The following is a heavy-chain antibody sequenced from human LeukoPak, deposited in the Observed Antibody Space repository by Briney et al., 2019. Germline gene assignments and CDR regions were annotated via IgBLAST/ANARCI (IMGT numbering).Heavy chain of an antibody. V-gene: IGHV5-10-1*01. Sequence: GESLKISCKGSGYSFTSYWISWVRPMPVKGLEWMGRIDPSDSYTNYSPSFQGHVTISADKSISTAYLQWSSLKASDTAMYYCARGVVREPPIGMDVWGKGTTVTVSS. CDR2: IDPSDSYT. CDR3: ARGVVREPPIGMDV. J-gene: IGHJ6*04. D-gene: IGHD3-10*01. CDR1: GYSFTSYW.